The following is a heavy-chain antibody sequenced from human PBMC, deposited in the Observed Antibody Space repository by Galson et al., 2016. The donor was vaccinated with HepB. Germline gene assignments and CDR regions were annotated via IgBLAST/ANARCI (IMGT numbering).Heavy chain of an antibody. Sequence: ETLSLTCVVSGVSINTDNWWSWVRQAPGKGLEWIGEIYRSGTTHCNSSLRSRVTISVDKPKNQISLRMNSVTAADTAVYYCARGQLIHGFDPWGQGTLVVVSS. D-gene: IGHD2-21*01. V-gene: IGHV4-4*02. CDR3: ARGQLIHGFDP. CDR1: GVSINTDNW. J-gene: IGHJ5*02. CDR2: IYRSGTT.